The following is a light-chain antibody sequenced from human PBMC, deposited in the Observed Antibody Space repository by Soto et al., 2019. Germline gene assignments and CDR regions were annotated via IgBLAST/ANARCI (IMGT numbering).Light chain of an antibody. CDR2: DIS. CDR1: QSIGRY. J-gene: IGKJ1*01. Sequence: DIQMTQSPCTLSVSVGDGVTLTCRASQSIGRYLAWYQQRPGKAPKLLIYDISILETGVPSRFSGSGSGTEFTLTISSLQADDFATYYCQQYNGYSSWTFGQGTKVDIK. CDR3: QQYNGYSSWT. V-gene: IGKV1-5*01.